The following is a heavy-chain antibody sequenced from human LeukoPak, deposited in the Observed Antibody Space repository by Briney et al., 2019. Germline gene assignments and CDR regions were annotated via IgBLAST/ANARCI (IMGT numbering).Heavy chain of an antibody. CDR3: ARAGTTLLLDY. Sequence: GASVKVSCKASGYTFTSYGIIWVRQAPGQGLQWMGWICAHNGKTNYAQNLQGRATMTTDTSTNTVYLELRSLTSDDTAVYYCARAGTTLLLDYWGQGTLVTVSS. CDR2: ICAHNGKT. J-gene: IGHJ4*02. V-gene: IGHV1-18*01. CDR1: GYTFTSYG. D-gene: IGHD4-11*01.